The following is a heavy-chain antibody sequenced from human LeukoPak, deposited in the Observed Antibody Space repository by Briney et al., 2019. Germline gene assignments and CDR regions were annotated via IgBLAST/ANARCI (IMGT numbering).Heavy chain of an antibody. D-gene: IGHD3-10*01. CDR3: AKIGSYFDY. J-gene: IGHJ4*02. V-gene: IGHV3-23*01. CDR2: IGGSGVNT. Sequence: GGSPRLSCAASEFTFSSYAMSWVRQAPGKGLEWGSSIGGSGVNTYHADSVKGRFTISRDNSKNTLYLQMNSLRAEDTAVYYCAKIGSYFDYWGQGTLVTVSS. CDR1: EFTFSSYA.